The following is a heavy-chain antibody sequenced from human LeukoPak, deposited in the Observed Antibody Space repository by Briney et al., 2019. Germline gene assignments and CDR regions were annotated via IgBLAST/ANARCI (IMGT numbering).Heavy chain of an antibody. V-gene: IGHV3-53*01. CDR3: ARGLGDY. Sequence: GGSLRLSCAASGFSVSVSYLTWVRQAPGKGLEWVSVIYSGGSTYYADSVKGRFTISRDNSKNTLYLQMNSLRAEDTAVYYCARGLGDYWGQGTLVTVSS. J-gene: IGHJ4*02. CDR2: IYSGGST. D-gene: IGHD3-16*01. CDR1: GFSVSVSY.